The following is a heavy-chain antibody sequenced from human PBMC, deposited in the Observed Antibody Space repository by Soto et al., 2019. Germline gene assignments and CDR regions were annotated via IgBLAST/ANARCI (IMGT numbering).Heavy chain of an antibody. V-gene: IGHV1-2*02. J-gene: IGHJ4*02. CDR1: GYTFTGYY. Sequence: ASVKVSCKASGYTFTGYYMHWVRQAPGQGLEWMGWINPNTGGTHYAQKFQGRVTMTRDTSISTSYMELSRLRSDDTAVYYCARESVLRFLEWFPGYWGQGTLVTVSS. CDR2: INPNTGGT. D-gene: IGHD3-3*01. CDR3: ARESVLRFLEWFPGY.